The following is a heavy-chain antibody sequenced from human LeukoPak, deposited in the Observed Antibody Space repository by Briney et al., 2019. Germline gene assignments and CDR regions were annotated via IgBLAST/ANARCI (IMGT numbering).Heavy chain of an antibody. V-gene: IGHV5-51*01. J-gene: IGHJ4*02. CDR3: ARRAYSGSYYFDY. CDR2: IFLGDSDT. CDR1: GYSFTSYW. Sequence: GESLKISCKGSGYSFTSYWIGWVRQMPGKGLEWMGIIFLGDSDTRYSPSFQGQVTISADKSISTAHLQWSSLKASDTAMYYCARRAYSGSYYFDYWGQGTPVTVSS. D-gene: IGHD1-26*01.